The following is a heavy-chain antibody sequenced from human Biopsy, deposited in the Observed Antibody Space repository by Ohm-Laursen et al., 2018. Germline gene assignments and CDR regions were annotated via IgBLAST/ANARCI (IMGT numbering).Heavy chain of an antibody. CDR3: ARDRGYYSDRTVPGYFDL. CDR1: GDSIRIYY. J-gene: IGHJ2*01. Sequence: VTLSLLCTVSGDSIRIYYWIGMRQPRGKGLVGIGYVHYPGSTEYNPSLQSRVTISVDTSKNHFSLRLRSVTPADTAIYYCARDRGYYSDRTVPGYFDLWGRGTLVTVSS. D-gene: IGHD3-22*01. CDR2: VHYPGST. V-gene: IGHV4-59*01.